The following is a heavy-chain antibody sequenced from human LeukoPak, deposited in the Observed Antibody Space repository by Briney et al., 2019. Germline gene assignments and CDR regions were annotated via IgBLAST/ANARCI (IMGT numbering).Heavy chain of an antibody. CDR1: GGSFSGYY. V-gene: IGHV4-34*01. D-gene: IGHD5-18*01. Sequence: SETLSLTCAVYGGSFSGYYWSWIRQPPGKGLEWIGEINHSGSTNYNPSLKSRVTISVDTSKNQFSLKLSSVTAADTAVYYCARGRFYSYGYWWFDPSGQGTLVTVSS. CDR3: ARGRFYSYGYWWFDP. CDR2: INHSGST. J-gene: IGHJ5*02.